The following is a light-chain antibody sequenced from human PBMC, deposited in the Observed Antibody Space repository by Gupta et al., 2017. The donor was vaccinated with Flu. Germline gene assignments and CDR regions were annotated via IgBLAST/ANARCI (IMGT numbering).Light chain of an antibody. CDR1: QSVRSW. CDR3: QQDYNSSWT. Sequence: PFTLSASVGERVSITCRASQSVRSWLAWYQQKPGKVPKLLISKASSGESGVPSRFNGSGSGTEFTLTISGLQPDDFANYYCQQDYNSSWTFGQGTKVEIK. J-gene: IGKJ1*01. CDR2: KAS. V-gene: IGKV1-5*03.